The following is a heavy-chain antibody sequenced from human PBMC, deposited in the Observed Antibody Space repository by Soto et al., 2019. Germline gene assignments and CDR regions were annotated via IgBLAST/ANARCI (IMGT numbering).Heavy chain of an antibody. D-gene: IGHD2-15*01. J-gene: IGHJ6*02. CDR3: ARDLGYGGNDPRSHYGMDV. CDR2: ISSSSSYI. V-gene: IGHV3-21*01. Sequence: PGGSLRLSCAASGFTFSSYSMNWVRQAPGKGLEWVSSISSSSSYIYYADSVKGRFTISRDNAKNSLYLQMNSLRAEDTAVYYCARDLGYGGNDPRSHYGMDVWGQGTTVTVSS. CDR1: GFTFSSYS.